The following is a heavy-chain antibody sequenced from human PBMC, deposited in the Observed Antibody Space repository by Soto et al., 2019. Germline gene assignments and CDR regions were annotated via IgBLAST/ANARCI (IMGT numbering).Heavy chain of an antibody. CDR1: GITFSNYA. CDR2: INGSGDKT. J-gene: IGHJ4*02. Sequence: EVQLLQSGGSLVQPGGSLRLSCAASGITFSNYAMSWVRQAPGKGLEWVSSINGSGDKTYYAGSVKGRFTISRDNSKNTLYLQMTSLRAEDTAVYYCAESHSSSSAYWGQGTLLTDSS. CDR3: AESHSSSSAY. V-gene: IGHV3-23*01. D-gene: IGHD6-6*01.